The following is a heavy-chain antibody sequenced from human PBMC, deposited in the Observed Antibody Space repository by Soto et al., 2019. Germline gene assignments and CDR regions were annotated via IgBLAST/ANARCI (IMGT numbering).Heavy chain of an antibody. CDR2: IYYSGST. Sequence: KTSETLSLTCTVSGGSISSGDYYWSWIRQPPGKGLEWIGYIYYSGSTYYNPSLKSRVTISVDTSKNQFSLKLSPVTAADTAVYCCARANSGYYDSSGLDYWGQGTLVTVSS. CDR1: GGSISSGDYY. CDR3: ARANSGYYDSSGLDY. D-gene: IGHD3-22*01. V-gene: IGHV4-30-4*01. J-gene: IGHJ4*02.